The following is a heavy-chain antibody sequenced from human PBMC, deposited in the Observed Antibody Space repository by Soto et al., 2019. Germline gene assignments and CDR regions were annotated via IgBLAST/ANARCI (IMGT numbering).Heavy chain of an antibody. CDR1: GGSFSGYY. CDR3: ARGGTVITMVRGAYYPSYNWFDP. CDR2: INHSGST. V-gene: IGHV4-34*01. D-gene: IGHD3-10*01. Sequence: LSLTCAVYGGSFSGYYWSWIRQPPGKGLEWIGEINHSGSTNYNPSLKSRVTISVDTSKNQFSLKLSSVTAADTAVYYCARGGTVITMVRGAYYPSYNWFDPWGQGTLVTVS. J-gene: IGHJ5*02.